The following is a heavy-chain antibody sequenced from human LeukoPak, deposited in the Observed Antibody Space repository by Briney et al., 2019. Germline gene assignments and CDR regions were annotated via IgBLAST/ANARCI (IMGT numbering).Heavy chain of an antibody. CDR1: GGSISSYY. V-gene: IGHV4-59*01. J-gene: IGHJ4*02. CDR2: IYYSGST. D-gene: IGHD5-24*01. CDR3: ARFGRDGYNGYFDY. Sequence: SETLSLTCTVSGGSISSYYWSWIRQPPGKGLEWIGYIYYSGSTNYNPSLKSRVTISVDTSKNQFSLKLRSVTAADTAVYYCARFGRDGYNGYFDYWGQGTLVTVSS.